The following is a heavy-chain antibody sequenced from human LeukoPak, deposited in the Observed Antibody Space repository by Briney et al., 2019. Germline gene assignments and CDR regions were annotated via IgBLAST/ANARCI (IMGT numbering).Heavy chain of an antibody. CDR1: GLTFRSYT. CDR2: ISSSGLYI. V-gene: IGHV3-21*01. J-gene: IGHJ4*02. CDR3: ARQSSGWYSLDH. Sequence: PGRSLRLSCAVSGLTFRSYTMNWVSQAPGKGLEWVSSISSSGLYIYYAESMKGRFTISRDNARNSLYRQMHSLRAEDTAVYYCARQSSGWYSLDHWGQGTLVTVSS. D-gene: IGHD6-19*01.